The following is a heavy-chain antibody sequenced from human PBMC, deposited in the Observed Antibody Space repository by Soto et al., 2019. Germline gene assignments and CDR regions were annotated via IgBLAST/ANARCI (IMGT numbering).Heavy chain of an antibody. Sequence: SETLSLTCAVSGGSISSYYWSWIRQPPGKGLEWIGYIYYSGSANYNPSLKSRVTISVDTSKNQFSLKLSSVTAADTAVYYCARLLWSRGDWFDPWGQGTLVTVSS. CDR3: ARLLWSRGDWFDP. J-gene: IGHJ5*02. D-gene: IGHD3-10*01. V-gene: IGHV4-59*08. CDR2: IYYSGSA. CDR1: GGSISSYY.